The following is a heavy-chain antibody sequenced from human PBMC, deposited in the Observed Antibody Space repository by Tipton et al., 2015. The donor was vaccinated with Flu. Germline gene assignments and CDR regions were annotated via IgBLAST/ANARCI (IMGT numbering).Heavy chain of an antibody. Sequence: TLSLTCSVFGDSIGSRYYWAWIRQPPGKGLEWIGNVHQTGSTYYNPSLTSRVTIAVDRARNQFSLRLTSVTAADTAVYYCAGRDYSNYVSEPKNWFDPWGQGTLVTVSS. CDR1: GDSIGSRYY. CDR2: VHQTGST. J-gene: IGHJ5*02. V-gene: IGHV4-38-2*01. D-gene: IGHD4-11*01. CDR3: AGRDYSNYVSEPKNWFDP.